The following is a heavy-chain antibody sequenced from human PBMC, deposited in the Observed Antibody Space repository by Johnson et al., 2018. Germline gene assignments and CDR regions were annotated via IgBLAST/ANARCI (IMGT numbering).Heavy chain of an antibody. D-gene: IGHD2/OR15-2a*01. CDR3: ARRTILPSQGLGMDV. CDR2: IYYSGRT. CDR1: GGSMSPYY. V-gene: IGHV4-59*01. Sequence: QVQLQESGPGLVKPSENLSLNCTVSGGSMSPYYWSWVRLLPGKGLELIGYIYYSGRTTYNPSLKSRVTISVDTSKNEFSLKMTSVTAADTAVYYCARRTILPSQGLGMDVWGQGTTVTVSS. J-gene: IGHJ6*02.